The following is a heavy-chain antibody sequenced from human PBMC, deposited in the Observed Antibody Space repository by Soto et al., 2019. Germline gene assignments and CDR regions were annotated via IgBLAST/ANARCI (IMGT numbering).Heavy chain of an antibody. Sequence: GGSLRLSCAASGFTFSDYYMSWIRQAPGKGLEWVSYISSSGSTIYYADSVKGRFTISRDNAKNSLYLQMNSLRAEDTAVYYCARYSPDGVYYYYYYYMDVWGKGTTVTSP. V-gene: IGHV3-11*01. CDR1: GFTFSDYY. CDR3: ARYSPDGVYYYYYYYMDV. J-gene: IGHJ6*03. CDR2: ISSSGSTI. D-gene: IGHD2-15*01.